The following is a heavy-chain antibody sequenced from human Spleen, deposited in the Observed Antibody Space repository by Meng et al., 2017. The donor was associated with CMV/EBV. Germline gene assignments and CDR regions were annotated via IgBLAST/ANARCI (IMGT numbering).Heavy chain of an antibody. CDR2: IFHSGST. D-gene: IGHD6-13*01. CDR3: ARDPKAAAGSNFDY. CDR1: GGSTINSNR. V-gene: IGHV4-4*02. Sequence: VPGGSTINSNRWSWVRQPPGKGLEWIGEIFHSGSTNYNPSLKSRVTISVDKSKNQFSLKLSSVTAADTTMYYCARDPKAAAGSNFDYWGQGTLVTVSS. J-gene: IGHJ4*02.